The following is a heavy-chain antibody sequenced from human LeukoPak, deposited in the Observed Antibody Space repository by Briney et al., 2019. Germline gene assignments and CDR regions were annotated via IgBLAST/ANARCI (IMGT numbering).Heavy chain of an antibody. J-gene: IGHJ6*02. V-gene: IGHV7-4-1*02. Sequence: ASVKVSCKASGYTFTSYGISWVRQAPGQGLEWMGWINTNTGNPTYAQGFTGRFVFSLDTSVSTAYLQISSLKAEDTAVYYCARDVGRRKWGLYYYYGMDVWGQGTTVTVSS. D-gene: IGHD1-26*01. CDR1: GYTFTSYG. CDR2: INTNTGNP. CDR3: ARDVGRRKWGLYYYYGMDV.